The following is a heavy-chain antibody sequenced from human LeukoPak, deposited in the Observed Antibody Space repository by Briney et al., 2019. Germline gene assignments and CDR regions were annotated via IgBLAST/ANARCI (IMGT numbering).Heavy chain of an antibody. CDR2: ITGSGSTI. CDR3: ARSPYGSGWSVVDY. J-gene: IGHJ4*02. D-gene: IGHD6-19*01. V-gene: IGHV3-48*03. Sequence: QPGGSLRLSCAASGFTFSSYERNWVRQAPGKGREWVSYITGSGSTIYYADSVKGRFTISRDNAKNSLYLQMNSLRAEDTAVYYCARSPYGSGWSVVDYWGQGTLVTASS. CDR1: GFTFSSYE.